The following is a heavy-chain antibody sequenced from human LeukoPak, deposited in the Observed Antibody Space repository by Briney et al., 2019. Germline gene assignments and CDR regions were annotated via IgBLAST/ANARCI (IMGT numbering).Heavy chain of an antibody. V-gene: IGHV3-30*04. CDR3: ARDRYYYDSSGYLPLY. D-gene: IGHD3-22*01. Sequence: GGSLRLSCAASGFTFSSYATHWVRQAPGKGLEWVAVISYDGSNKYYADSVKGRFTISRDNSKNTLYLQMNSLRAEDTAVYYCARDRYYYDSSGYLPLYWGQGTLVTVSS. CDR2: ISYDGSNK. CDR1: GFTFSSYA. J-gene: IGHJ4*02.